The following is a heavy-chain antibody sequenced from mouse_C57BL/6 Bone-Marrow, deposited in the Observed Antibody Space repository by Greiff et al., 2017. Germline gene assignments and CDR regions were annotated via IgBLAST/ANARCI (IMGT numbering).Heavy chain of an antibody. Sequence: VESGGGLVKPGGSLKLSCAASGFTFSSYTMSWVRQTPEKRLEWVATISGGGGNTYYPDSVKGRFTISRDNAKNTLYLQMSSLRSEDTALYYCARHNYYGSSGYYYAMDYWGQGTSVTVSS. V-gene: IGHV5-9*01. CDR2: ISGGGGNT. CDR1: GFTFSSYT. CDR3: ARHNYYGSSGYYYAMDY. D-gene: IGHD1-1*01. J-gene: IGHJ4*01.